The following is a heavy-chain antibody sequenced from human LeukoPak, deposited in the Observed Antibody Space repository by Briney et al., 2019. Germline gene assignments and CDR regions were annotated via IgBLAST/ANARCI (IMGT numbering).Heavy chain of an antibody. Sequence: GGSLRLSCAASGFTFSSYAMHWVRQAPGKGLEWVAVISYDGSNKYYADSVKGRFTISRDNSKNTLYLQMNSLRAEDTAVYYCARTPGYSSSLDYWGQGTLVTVSS. J-gene: IGHJ4*02. CDR3: ARTPGYSSSLDY. CDR1: GFTFSSYA. V-gene: IGHV3-30-3*01. D-gene: IGHD6-13*01. CDR2: ISYDGSNK.